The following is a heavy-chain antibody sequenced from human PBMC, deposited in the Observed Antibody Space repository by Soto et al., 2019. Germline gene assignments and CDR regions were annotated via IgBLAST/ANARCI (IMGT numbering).Heavy chain of an antibody. J-gene: IGHJ4*02. V-gene: IGHV1-18*01. D-gene: IGHD3-16*01. CDR2: ISAYNGNT. Sequence: QVQLVQSGAEVKKPGASVKVSCKASGYTFTSYGISWVRQAPGQGLEWMGWISAYNGNTNYAQKLQGRVIMTTDTSTSTAYMELRSLRSDDTAVYYCARDRRMITFGGVLGLDYWGQGTLVTVSS. CDR1: GYTFTSYG. CDR3: ARDRRMITFGGVLGLDY.